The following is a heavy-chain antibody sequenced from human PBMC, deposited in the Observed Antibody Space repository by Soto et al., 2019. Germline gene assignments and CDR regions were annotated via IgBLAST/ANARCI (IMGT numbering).Heavy chain of an antibody. J-gene: IGHJ2*01. CDR1: GFTFKNYA. CDR2: ILGGGDVS. Sequence: PGGSLRLSCAASGFTFKNYAMTWVRQAPGKGLEWIAGILGGGDVSYSADSVKGRFIISRDNSNNTLFLVMNNLRADDTALYYCAKSAYSSSSFWHFDLWGRGTLVTVS. D-gene: IGHD6-6*01. CDR3: AKSAYSSSSFWHFDL. V-gene: IGHV3-23*01.